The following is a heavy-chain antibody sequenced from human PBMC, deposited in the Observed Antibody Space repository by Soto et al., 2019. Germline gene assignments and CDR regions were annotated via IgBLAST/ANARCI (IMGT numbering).Heavy chain of an antibody. V-gene: IGHV5-51*01. J-gene: IGHJ3*02. CDR2: IYPGDSDT. CDR1: GYSFTSYW. D-gene: IGHD2-15*01. CDR3: ASPTRTATVVAAPGAFDI. Sequence: GESLKISCKGSGYSFTSYWIGWVRQMPGKGLEWMGIIYPGDSDTRYSPSFQGQVTISADKSISTAYLQWSSLKASDTAMYYCASPTRTATVVAAPGAFDIWGQGTMVTVSS.